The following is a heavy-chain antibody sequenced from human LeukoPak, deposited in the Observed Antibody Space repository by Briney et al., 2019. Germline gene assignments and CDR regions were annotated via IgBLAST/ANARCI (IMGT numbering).Heavy chain of an antibody. D-gene: IGHD6-13*01. CDR3: ARVLVPYSSSWYFEP. CDR1: GYTFTGYY. J-gene: IGHJ4*02. CDR2: INPNSGGT. Sequence: ASVKVSCKASGYTFTGYYMHWVRQAPGQGLEWMGWINPNSGGTNYAQKFQGRVTMTRDTSISTAYMELSRLRSDDTAVYYCARVLVPYSSSWYFEPWGQGTLVTVSS. V-gene: IGHV1-2*02.